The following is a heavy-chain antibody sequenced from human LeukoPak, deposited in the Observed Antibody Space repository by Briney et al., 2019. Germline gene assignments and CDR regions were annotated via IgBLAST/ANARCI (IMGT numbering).Heavy chain of an antibody. CDR1: GFTFSNAW. J-gene: IGHJ5*02. V-gene: IGHV3-15*01. CDR2: IKSKTDGGTT. CDR3: VRVYRNWFDP. Sequence: PGGSLRLSCAASGFTFSNAWMSWVRQAPGKGLEWVGRIKSKTDGGTTDYAAPVKGRFTISRDDSKNTLYLQMNSLRAEDTAVYYCVRVYRNWFDPWGQGTLVTVSS. D-gene: IGHD3-16*02.